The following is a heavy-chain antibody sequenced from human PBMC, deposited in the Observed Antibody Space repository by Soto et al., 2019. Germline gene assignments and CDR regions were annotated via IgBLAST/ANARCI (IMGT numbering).Heavy chain of an antibody. CDR1: GGSFSGYY. CDR3: ARQTDPDCSGGSCPFDY. V-gene: IGHV4-34*01. J-gene: IGHJ4*02. Sequence: QVQLQQWGAGLLKPSETLSLTCAVYGGSFSGYYWSWIRQPPGKGLEWIGEINHSGSTNYNPSLKSRVTISVDTSKNQFSLELSSVTAADTAVYYCARQTDPDCSGGSCPFDYWGQGTLVTVSS. CDR2: INHSGST. D-gene: IGHD2-15*01.